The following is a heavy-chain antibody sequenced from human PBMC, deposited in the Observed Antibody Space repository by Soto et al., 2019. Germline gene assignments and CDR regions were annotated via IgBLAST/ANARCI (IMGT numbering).Heavy chain of an antibody. J-gene: IGHJ5*02. D-gene: IGHD2-8*01. V-gene: IGHV3-11*01. CDR2: ISSRGSTI. Sequence: VQLVESGGGLVKPGGSLRLSCAASGFTFSDYYMSWIRQAPGKGLEWVSYISSRGSTIYYADSVKGRFTISRDNTKNSLYLQMNSLRAEDTAVYYCARESSGMVYVTTFTWFDPWGQGTPVTVSS. CDR1: GFTFSDYY. CDR3: ARESSGMVYVTTFTWFDP.